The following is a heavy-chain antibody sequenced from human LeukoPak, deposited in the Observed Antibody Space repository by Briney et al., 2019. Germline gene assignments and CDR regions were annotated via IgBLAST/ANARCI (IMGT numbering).Heavy chain of an antibody. CDR3: AGSITMVRGVTGYFQH. D-gene: IGHD3-10*01. Sequence: SETLSLTCTVSGGSISSSSYYWGWIRQPPGKGQEWIGSIYYSGSTYYNPSLKSRVTISVDTSKNQFSLKLSSVTAADTAVYYCAGSITMVRGVTGYFQHWGQGTLVTVSS. V-gene: IGHV4-39*01. CDR1: GGSISSSSYY. CDR2: IYYSGST. J-gene: IGHJ1*01.